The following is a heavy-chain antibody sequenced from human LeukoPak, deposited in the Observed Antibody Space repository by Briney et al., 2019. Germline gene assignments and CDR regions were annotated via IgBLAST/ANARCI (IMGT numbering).Heavy chain of an antibody. Sequence: SETLSLTCTVSGGSISSYCWSWIRQPPGKGLEWIGYIYYSGSTNYNPSLKSRVTISVDTSKNQFSLKLSSVTAADTAVYYCARGNGGSYYPLYYFDYWGQGTLVTVSS. CDR1: GGSISSYC. CDR2: IYYSGST. V-gene: IGHV4-59*08. CDR3: ARGNGGSYYPLYYFDY. D-gene: IGHD1-26*01. J-gene: IGHJ4*02.